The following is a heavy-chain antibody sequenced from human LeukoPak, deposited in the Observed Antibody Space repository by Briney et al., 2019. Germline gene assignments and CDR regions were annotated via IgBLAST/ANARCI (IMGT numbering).Heavy chain of an antibody. D-gene: IGHD2-8*02. V-gene: IGHV4-34*01. Sequence: KPSETLSLTRAVYGGSFSGYYWSWIRQPPGKGLEWIGEINHSGSTNYNPSLKSRVTISVDTSKNQFSLKLSSVTAADTAVYYCARGRYWVYWGQGTLVTVSS. J-gene: IGHJ4*02. CDR3: ARGRYWVY. CDR2: INHSGST. CDR1: GGSFSGYY.